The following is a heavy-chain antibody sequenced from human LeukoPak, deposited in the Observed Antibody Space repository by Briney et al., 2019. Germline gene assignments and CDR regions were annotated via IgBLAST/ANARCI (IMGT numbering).Heavy chain of an antibody. Sequence: PGRSLRLSCAASGFTFSSYGMYWVRQAPGKGLEWVAVISYDGSNKYYADSVKGRFTISRDNSKNTLYLQMNSLRAEDTAVYYCARVYSSGWYGYYYYYGMDVWGQGTTVTVSS. D-gene: IGHD6-19*01. CDR2: ISYDGSNK. V-gene: IGHV3-30*03. CDR1: GFTFSSYG. CDR3: ARVYSSGWYGYYYYYGMDV. J-gene: IGHJ6*02.